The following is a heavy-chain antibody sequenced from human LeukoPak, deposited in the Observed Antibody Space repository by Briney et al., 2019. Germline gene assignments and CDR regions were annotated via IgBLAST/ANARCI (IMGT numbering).Heavy chain of an antibody. CDR1: GYSFTSYW. CDR2: IDPSDSYT. D-gene: IGHD2-15*01. V-gene: IGHV5-10-1*01. Sequence: GESLKISCKGSGYSFTSYWISWVRQMPGKGLEWMGRIDPSDSYTNYSPSFQGHVTTSAGKSISTAYLQWSSLKASDTAMYYCARLLHPIYYYGMDVWGKGTTVTVSS. J-gene: IGHJ6*04. CDR3: ARLLHPIYYYGMDV.